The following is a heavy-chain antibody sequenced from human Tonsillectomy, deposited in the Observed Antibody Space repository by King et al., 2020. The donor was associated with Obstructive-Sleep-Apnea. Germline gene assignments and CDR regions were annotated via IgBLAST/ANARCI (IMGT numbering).Heavy chain of an antibody. Sequence: VQLVESGGGLVKPGGSLRLSCAASGFTFSDYYMSWLRQAPGKGLEWVSYISSSSSFTNYADSVKGRFTISRDNAKNSLYLQMNRLRAEDTAVYYCARFQYGDYERVDYWGQGTLVTVSS. D-gene: IGHD4-17*01. CDR3: ARFQYGDYERVDY. CDR2: ISSSSSFT. J-gene: IGHJ4*02. V-gene: IGHV3-11*06. CDR1: GFTFSDYY.